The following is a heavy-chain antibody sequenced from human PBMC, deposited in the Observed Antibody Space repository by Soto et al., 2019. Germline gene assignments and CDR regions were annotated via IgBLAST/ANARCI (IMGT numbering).Heavy chain of an antibody. Sequence: SQTLSLTCAISGDSVSSNSAAWNWIRRSPSRGLEWLGRTYYRSKWYNDYAVSVKSRITINPDTSKNQFSLQLNSVTPEDTAVYYCARGASIVVVPAAMYPWFDPGGQGTLVTVSS. V-gene: IGHV6-1*01. J-gene: IGHJ5*02. CDR2: TYYRSKWYN. CDR1: GDSVSSNSAA. CDR3: ARGASIVVVPAAMYPWFDP. D-gene: IGHD2-2*01.